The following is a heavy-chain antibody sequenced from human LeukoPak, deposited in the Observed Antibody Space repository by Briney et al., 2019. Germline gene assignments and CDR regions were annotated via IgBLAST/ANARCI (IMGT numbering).Heavy chain of an antibody. Sequence: GGSLRLSCAASGFTFSSYAMSWVRQAPGKGLEWVSAISGSGGSTYYADSVKGRFTISRDNSKNTLYLQMNSLTAEDTTVYYCAGEGKGSGFDSWGQGTLVTVSS. CDR2: ISGSGGST. V-gene: IGHV3-23*01. CDR1: GFTFSSYA. CDR3: AGEGKGSGFDS. D-gene: IGHD3-10*01. J-gene: IGHJ4*02.